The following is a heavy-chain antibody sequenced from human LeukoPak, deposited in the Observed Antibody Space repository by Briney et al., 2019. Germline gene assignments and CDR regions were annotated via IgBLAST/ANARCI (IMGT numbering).Heavy chain of an antibody. CDR3: ARDQGITIFGVVIRDYYYYYGMDV. V-gene: IGHV3-30*03. CDR1: GFTFSSYG. J-gene: IGHJ6*02. Sequence: GGSLRLSCAASGFTFSSYGMHWVRQAPGKGLEWVAVISYDGSNKYYADSVKGRFTISRDNSKNTLYLQMNSLRAEDTAVYYCARDQGITIFGVVIRDYYYYYGMDVWGQGTTVTVSS. D-gene: IGHD3-3*01. CDR2: ISYDGSNK.